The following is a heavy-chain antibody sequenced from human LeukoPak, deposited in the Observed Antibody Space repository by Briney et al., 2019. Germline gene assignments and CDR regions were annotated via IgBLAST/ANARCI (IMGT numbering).Heavy chain of an antibody. D-gene: IGHD2-15*01. V-gene: IGHV3-23*01. CDR3: AKGYCSGGSCYSGLFDY. J-gene: IGHJ4*02. CDR1: GFTFSNAW. Sequence: GGSLRLSCAASGFTFSNAWMSWVRQAPGKGLEWVSAISSSGGSTYYADSVKGRFTISRDNSKNTLYLQMNSLRAEDTAVYYCAKGYCSGGSCYSGLFDYWGQGTLVTVSS. CDR2: ISSSGGST.